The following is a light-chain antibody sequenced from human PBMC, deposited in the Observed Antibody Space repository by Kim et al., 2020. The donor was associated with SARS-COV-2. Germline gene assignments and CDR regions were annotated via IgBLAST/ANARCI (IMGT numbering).Light chain of an antibody. CDR3: CSYTGYYNYV. CDR2: DVT. J-gene: IGLJ1*01. CDR1: SSDVGGYNF. V-gene: IGLV2-11*01. Sequence: GQSTTLSCTGTSSDVGGYNFVSWYQQHPGKAPKLIIYDVTKRPSGVPDRFSGSKSGNTASLVISGLQAEDEADYYCCSYTGYYNYVFGSGTKVTVL.